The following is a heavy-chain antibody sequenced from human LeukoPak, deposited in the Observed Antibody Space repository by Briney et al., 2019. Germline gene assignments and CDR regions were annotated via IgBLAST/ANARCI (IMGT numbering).Heavy chain of an antibody. CDR2: IYYSGST. V-gene: IGHV4-39*01. J-gene: IGHJ4*02. CDR1: GGSISSTGYY. Sequence: PSETLSLTCTVSGGSISSTGYYWGWIRQPPGKGLEWIGSIYYSGSTYYNPSLKSRVTISVDTSKNQFSLKLSSVTAADTAVHYCARGHCFGGDCYFEYWGPGTLVTVSS. D-gene: IGHD2-21*02. CDR3: ARGHCFGGDCYFEY.